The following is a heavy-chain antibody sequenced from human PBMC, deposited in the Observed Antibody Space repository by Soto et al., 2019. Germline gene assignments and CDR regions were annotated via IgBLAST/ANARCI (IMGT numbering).Heavy chain of an antibody. CDR2: IDPSDSYT. CDR1: GYNFTSYC. Sequence: PGESLRISCKGSGYNFTSYCISWVRQMTGKGLEWMGRIDPSDSYTNYSPSFQGHVTISADKSISTAYLQWSSLKASDTAMYYCASTSGTYDYSNSWFDPWGQGTLVTGSS. V-gene: IGHV5-10-1*01. CDR3: ASTSGTYDYSNSWFDP. J-gene: IGHJ5*02. D-gene: IGHD4-4*01.